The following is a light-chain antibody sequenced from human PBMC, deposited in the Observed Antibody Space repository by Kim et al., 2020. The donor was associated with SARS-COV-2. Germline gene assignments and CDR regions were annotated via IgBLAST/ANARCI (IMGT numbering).Light chain of an antibody. Sequence: EIVMTQSPVTLSVSPGERATLSCRASQTISSKLAWYQQKPGQAPRLLIYDTSTRATGIPARFSGSGSGTEFTLTISSLQSEDFAVYYCQQYNDWLTFGGGTKVDIK. V-gene: IGKV3-15*01. CDR1: QTISSK. J-gene: IGKJ4*01. CDR3: QQYNDWLT. CDR2: DTS.